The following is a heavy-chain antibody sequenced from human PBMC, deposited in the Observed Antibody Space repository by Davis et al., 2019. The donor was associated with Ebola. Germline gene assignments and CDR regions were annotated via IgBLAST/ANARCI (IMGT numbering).Heavy chain of an antibody. V-gene: IGHV3-74*01. CDR1: GFTFSNYW. CDR2: IKGDGTST. D-gene: IGHD6-19*01. Sequence: GESLKISCAASGFTFSNYWMHWVRQAPGKGLVWVSRIKGDGTSTDYADSVKGRFTISRDNSRNTLVLQMNNLRVEDTAVYYCARTADGQWLPDYFDYWGQGSLVTVSS. CDR3: ARTADGQWLPDYFDY. J-gene: IGHJ4*02.